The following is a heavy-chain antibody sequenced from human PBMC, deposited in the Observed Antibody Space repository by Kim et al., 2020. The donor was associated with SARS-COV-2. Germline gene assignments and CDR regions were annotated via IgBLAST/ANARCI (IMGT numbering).Heavy chain of an antibody. J-gene: IGHJ4*01. CDR1: GDSLSKVS. V-gene: IGHV1-24*01. CDR3: TTATHLGAYYAYFYH. D-gene: IGHD3-3*01. Sequence: ASVKVSCKASGDSLSKVSLNWLRQAPGKGLEWVGGFNPNHGETIDAQKFQGRVTITEDKSTGTAYVQLRSLRSEDTAMYFCTTATHLGAYYAYFYHMG. CDR2: FNPNHGET.